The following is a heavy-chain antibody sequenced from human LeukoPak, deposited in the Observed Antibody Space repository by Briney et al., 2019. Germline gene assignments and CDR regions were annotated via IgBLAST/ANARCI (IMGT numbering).Heavy chain of an antibody. J-gene: IGHJ4*02. CDR2: MFYSGST. V-gene: IGHV4-39*01. Sequence: PSETLSLTCTVSGGSISSGDYYWSWIRQPPGKGLEWIGSMFYSGSTFYNPSLKSRVTISVDTSKNQFSLNLSSVAAADTAVYYCARLPQGYCSGGSCDYWGQGTLVTVSS. CDR1: GGSISSGDYY. CDR3: ARLPQGYCSGGSCDY. D-gene: IGHD2-15*01.